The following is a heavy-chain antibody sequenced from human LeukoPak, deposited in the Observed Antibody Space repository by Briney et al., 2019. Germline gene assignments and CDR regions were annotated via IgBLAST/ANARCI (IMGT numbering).Heavy chain of an antibody. CDR2: IGTAGDT. D-gene: IGHD4-17*01. CDR3: ARVIDGDYGHWYFDL. V-gene: IGHV3-13*01. J-gene: IGHJ2*01. Sequence: GGSLRLPCAASGFTFSSYDMHWVRQAPGKGLEWVSAIGTAGDTYYPGSVKGRFTISRENAKNSLYLQMNSLRAGDTAVYYCARVIDGDYGHWYFDLWGRGTLVTVSS. CDR1: GFTFSSYD.